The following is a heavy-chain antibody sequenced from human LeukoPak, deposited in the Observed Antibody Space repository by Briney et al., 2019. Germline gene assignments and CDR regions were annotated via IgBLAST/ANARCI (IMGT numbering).Heavy chain of an antibody. CDR3: ARQEMMADAFDI. CDR1: GGSISSYY. CDR2: IYYSGST. J-gene: IGHJ3*02. V-gene: IGHV4-59*01. D-gene: IGHD5-24*01. Sequence: SETLSLTCTVSGGSISSYYWSWIRQPPGKGLEWIGYIYYSGSTNYNPSLKSRVTIPVDTSKNQFSLKLSSVTAADTAVYYCARQEMMADAFDIWGQGTMVTVSS.